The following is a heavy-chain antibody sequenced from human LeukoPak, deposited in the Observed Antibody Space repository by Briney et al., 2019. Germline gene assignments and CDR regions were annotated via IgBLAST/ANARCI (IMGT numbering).Heavy chain of an antibody. J-gene: IGHJ4*02. Sequence: GGSLRLSCAASGFSFGSYGIHWVRQAPGKGLEWVAVISLEGSQTYYADSVRGRFTISRDNSKNMVYLQMNSLRAEDTAVYYCAGTREQWQVLDYWGQGTLVTVSS. CDR2: ISLEGSQT. D-gene: IGHD6-19*01. CDR1: GFSFGSYG. CDR3: AGTREQWQVLDY. V-gene: IGHV3-30*03.